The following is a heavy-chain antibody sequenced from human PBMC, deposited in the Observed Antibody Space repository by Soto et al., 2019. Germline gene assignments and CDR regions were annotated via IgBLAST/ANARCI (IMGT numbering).Heavy chain of an antibody. CDR1: GYIFTSYY. V-gene: IGHV1-46*03. J-gene: IGHJ4*02. CDR3: SRVDPGETSPFDH. Sequence: QVQLVQSGAEVKKPGASVKVSCKASGYIFTSYYIHWVRQAPGQGLEWMGWINPFDGSRMFAQSFQGSATMTRDTSTSTVYMEVSSLRSEDTAVYYCSRVDPGETSPFDHWGQGTLVTVSS. D-gene: IGHD3-10*01. CDR2: INPFDGSR.